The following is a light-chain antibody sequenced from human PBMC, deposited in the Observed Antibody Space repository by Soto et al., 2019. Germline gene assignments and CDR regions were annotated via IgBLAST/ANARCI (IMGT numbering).Light chain of an antibody. CDR3: QQYYSYRGT. CDR2: GAS. V-gene: IGKV3D-7*01. CDR1: QTINSNY. Sequence: PGARATLFCGASQTINSNYLAWYQQRPDQAPRLLIYGASSRATGIPGRFSGSGSGTDFTLTISCLQSEDFATYYCQQYYSYRGTFGQGTRLEIK. J-gene: IGKJ5*01.